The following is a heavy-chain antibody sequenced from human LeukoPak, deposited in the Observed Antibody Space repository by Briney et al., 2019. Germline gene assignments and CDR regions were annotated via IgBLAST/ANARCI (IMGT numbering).Heavy chain of an antibody. D-gene: IGHD3-3*01. CDR1: GFTFSGHA. V-gene: IGHV3-23*01. Sequence: QTGGSLRLSCAASGFTFSGHAMSWVRQAPGKGLEWVSAISGSGGSTYYADSVKGRFTISRDNSKNTLYLQMNSLRAEDTAVYYCARSTSYYDFWSGPNGYYYMDVWGKGTTVTVSS. CDR3: ARSTSYYDFWSGPNGYYYMDV. CDR2: ISGSGGST. J-gene: IGHJ6*03.